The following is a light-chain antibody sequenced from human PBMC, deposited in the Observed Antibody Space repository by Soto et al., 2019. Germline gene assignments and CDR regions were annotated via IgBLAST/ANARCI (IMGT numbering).Light chain of an antibody. Sequence: QLVLTQSPSASASLGASVKLTCTLSSGHSNYAIAWHQQQPEKGPRYLMKLTSDGSHYKGGGIPDRFSGSSSGAERYLTISSLQSEDEADYYCQTWGTGIQVFGTGTKVTVL. CDR1: SGHSNYA. V-gene: IGLV4-69*01. J-gene: IGLJ1*01. CDR2: LTSDGSH. CDR3: QTWGTGIQV.